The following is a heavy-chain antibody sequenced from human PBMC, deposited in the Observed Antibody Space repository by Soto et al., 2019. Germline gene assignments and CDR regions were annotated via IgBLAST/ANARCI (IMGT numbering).Heavy chain of an antibody. D-gene: IGHD2-2*01. J-gene: IGHJ4*02. CDR1: GGSISSSSYY. V-gene: IGHV4-39*07. CDR3: ARGRILGYCSSTSCYAGEPYYFDY. Sequence: SETLSLTCTVSGGSISSSSYYWGWIRQPPGKGLEWIGSIYYSGSTYYNPSLKSRVTISVDTSKNQFSLKLSSVTAADTAVYYCARGRILGYCSSTSCYAGEPYYFDYWGQGTLVTVSS. CDR2: IYYSGST.